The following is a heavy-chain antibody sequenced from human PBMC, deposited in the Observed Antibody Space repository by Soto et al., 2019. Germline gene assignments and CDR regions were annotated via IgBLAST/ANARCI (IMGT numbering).Heavy chain of an antibody. V-gene: IGHV3-23*01. D-gene: IGHD2-8*01. Sequence: GGALRLSCAASGLTFSSYAMNWVRQAPGKGLEWVSAISGSGGSTYYADSVKGRFTISRDNSKNTLYLQMTSLRAEDTAVYFCANRPSVVLVPSTIRGNNWFDTWGQEGLVTISS. CDR2: ISGSGGST. CDR3: ANRPSVVLVPSTIRGNNWFDT. CDR1: GLTFSSYA. J-gene: IGHJ5*02.